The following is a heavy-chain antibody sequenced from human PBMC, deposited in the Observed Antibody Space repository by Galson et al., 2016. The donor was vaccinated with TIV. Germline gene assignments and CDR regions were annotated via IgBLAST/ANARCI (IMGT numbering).Heavy chain of an antibody. V-gene: IGHV1-46*01. Sequence: QSGAEVTKPGASVKVSCKASGYTFISYYMPWVRQAPGQGLEWVGVIDPSGGGTTYAQKFQARVTMTRDTSTRTVYMELSSLRSDDTAVFYCAVWSNINYFALWGQGTTVTVSS. J-gene: IGHJ6*02. CDR2: IDPSGGGT. D-gene: IGHD2/OR15-2a*01. CDR3: AVWSNINYFAL. CDR1: GYTFISYY.